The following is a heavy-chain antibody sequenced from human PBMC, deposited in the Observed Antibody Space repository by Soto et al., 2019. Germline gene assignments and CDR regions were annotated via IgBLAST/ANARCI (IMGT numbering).Heavy chain of an antibody. Sequence: QVQLVQSGAEVKKPGASVKVSCKASGYTFTSYAMHWVRQAPGQRLEWMGWINAGNGNTKYSQKFQGRVTITRDTSASTAYMELSSLRSEDTAVYYCARGLDSSGYIYGMDVWGQGTTVTVSS. J-gene: IGHJ6*02. CDR1: GYTFTSYA. CDR2: INAGNGNT. CDR3: ARGLDSSGYIYGMDV. D-gene: IGHD3-22*01. V-gene: IGHV1-3*01.